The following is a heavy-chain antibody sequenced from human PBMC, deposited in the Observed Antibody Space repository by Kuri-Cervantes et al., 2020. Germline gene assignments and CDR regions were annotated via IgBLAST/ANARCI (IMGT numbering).Heavy chain of an antibody. CDR1: GFTFSDYY. D-gene: IGHD3-22*01. CDR3: ARPYYDSSGYYVFDP. CDR2: ISSSGSTI. V-gene: IGHV3-11*01. J-gene: IGHJ5*02. Sequence: GGSLRLSCAASGFTFSDYYMSWIRQAPGKGLEWVSYISSSGSTIYYADSVKGRFTISRDNAKNSLYLQMNSLRAEDTALYYCARPYYDSSGYYVFDPWGQGTLVTVSS.